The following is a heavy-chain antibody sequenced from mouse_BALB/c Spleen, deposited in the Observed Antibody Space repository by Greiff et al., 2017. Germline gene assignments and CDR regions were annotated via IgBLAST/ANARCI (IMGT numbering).Heavy chain of an antibody. CDR3: ARPPLYGNYEYYAIDY. J-gene: IGHJ4*01. Sequence: EVQLQQSGPGLVKPSQSLSLTCTVTGYSITSDYAWYWIRQFPGNKLEWMGYISYSGSTSYNPSLKSRISITRDTSKNQFFLQLNSVTTEDTATYYCARPPLYGNYEYYAIDYWGQGTSVTVSS. CDR2: ISYSGST. D-gene: IGHD2-1*01. V-gene: IGHV3-2*02. CDR1: GYSITSDYA.